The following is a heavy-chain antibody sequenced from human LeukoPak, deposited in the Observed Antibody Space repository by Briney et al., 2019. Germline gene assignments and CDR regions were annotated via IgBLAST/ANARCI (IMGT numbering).Heavy chain of an antibody. D-gene: IGHD3-22*01. Sequence: PSETLSHTRTVSGGSISSSSYYRGWIRQPPGKGLGWIGSIYYSGSTYYNPSLKSRVTISVDTSKNQFSLKLSSVTAAETAVYYCARCKKNNYDSSGYHGDWFDPWGQGTLVTVSS. CDR3: ARCKKNNYDSSGYHGDWFDP. J-gene: IGHJ5*02. CDR2: IYYSGST. V-gene: IGHV4-39*01. CDR1: GGSISSSSYY.